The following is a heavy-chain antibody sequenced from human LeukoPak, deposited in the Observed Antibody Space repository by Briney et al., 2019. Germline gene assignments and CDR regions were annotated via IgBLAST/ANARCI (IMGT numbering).Heavy chain of an antibody. CDR1: GFTFTSSA. Sequence: TSVKVSCKASGFTFTSSAMRWVRQARGQRPEWIGWIVFGSGNTNYAQKFQERVTITRDMSTSTAYMERSSLRSEDTAVYYCAAHYDFWSGYTWFDPWGQGTLVTVSS. CDR2: IVFGSGNT. J-gene: IGHJ5*02. CDR3: AAHYDFWSGYTWFDP. V-gene: IGHV1-58*02. D-gene: IGHD3-3*01.